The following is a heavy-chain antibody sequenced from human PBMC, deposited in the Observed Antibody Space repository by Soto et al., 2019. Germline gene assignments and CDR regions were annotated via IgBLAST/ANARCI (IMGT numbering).Heavy chain of an antibody. Sequence: EVQLVESGGGLVQPGRSLRLSCAASGFTFDDYAMHWVRQAPGKGLEWVSGISWNSGRIGYADSVKGRVTISRDNAKNSLFLQMSSLRVEDTALYYCVKDSAGSCCTFYLDYWGQGALVTVSS. CDR2: ISWNSGRI. CDR1: GFTFDDYA. J-gene: IGHJ4*02. D-gene: IGHD2-15*01. V-gene: IGHV3-9*01. CDR3: VKDSAGSCCTFYLDY.